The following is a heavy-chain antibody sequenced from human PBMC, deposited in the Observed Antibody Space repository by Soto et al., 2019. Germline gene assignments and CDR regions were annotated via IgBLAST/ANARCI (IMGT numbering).Heavy chain of an antibody. J-gene: IGHJ4*02. CDR2: INHSGST. V-gene: IGHV4-34*01. CDR3: ARGLVVVVASEGFDY. D-gene: IGHD2-15*01. Sequence: SETLSLTCAVYCGSFSGYYWSWIRQPPGKGLEWIGEINHSGSTNYNPSLKSRVTISVDTSKNQFSLKLSSVTAADTAVYYCARGLVVVVASEGFDYWGQGTLVTVSS. CDR1: CGSFSGYY.